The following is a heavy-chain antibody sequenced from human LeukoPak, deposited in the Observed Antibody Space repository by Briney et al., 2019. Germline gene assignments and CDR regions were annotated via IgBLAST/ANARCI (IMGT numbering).Heavy chain of an antibody. CDR2: IRYDATNK. CDR1: GFTFSSYG. CDR3: AKDYGSGLAPFDY. D-gene: IGHD2-15*01. Sequence: QFGGSLRLSCAASGFTFSSYGMHWVRQAPVKGLEWVAFIRYDATNKYYADSVKGRFTISRDNSKNTLYLQMNSLRAEDTAVYYCAKDYGSGLAPFDYWGQGALVTVSS. V-gene: IGHV3-30*02. J-gene: IGHJ4*02.